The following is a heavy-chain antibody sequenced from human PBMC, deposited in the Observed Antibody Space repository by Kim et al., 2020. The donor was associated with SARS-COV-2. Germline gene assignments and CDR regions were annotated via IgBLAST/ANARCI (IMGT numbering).Heavy chain of an antibody. J-gene: IGHJ4*02. V-gene: IGHV3-64*01. CDR3: ARVVGVRLYYFAD. D-gene: IGHD3-16*01. Sequence: VNSVRDRFTISRDKSKNTLYLQMGSLRVEDMAVYYCARVVGVRLYYFADWGQGTLVTVSS.